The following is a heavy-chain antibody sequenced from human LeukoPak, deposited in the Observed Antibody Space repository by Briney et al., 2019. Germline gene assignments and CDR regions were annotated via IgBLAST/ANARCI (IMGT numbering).Heavy chain of an antibody. CDR2: IYYSGST. Sequence: PSETLSLTCTVPGGSISSGGYYWSWIRQHPGKGLEWIGYIYYSGSTYYNPSLKSRVTISVDTSKNQFSLKLSSVTAADTAVYYCARENGDEGYFDLWGRGTLVTVSS. CDR1: GGSISSGGYY. D-gene: IGHD4-17*01. V-gene: IGHV4-31*03. CDR3: ARENGDEGYFDL. J-gene: IGHJ2*01.